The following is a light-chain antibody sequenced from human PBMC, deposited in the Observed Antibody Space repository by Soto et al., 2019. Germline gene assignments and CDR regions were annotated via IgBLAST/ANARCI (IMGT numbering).Light chain of an antibody. CDR3: AAWDDSLNGVV. CDR2: SNN. J-gene: IGLJ2*01. V-gene: IGLV1-44*01. CDR1: SSNIGSNT. Sequence: QSVLTQPPSASGTPVQRVTISCSGSSSNIGSNTVNWYQQLPGTAPKLLIYSNNQRPSGVPDRFSGSKSGTSASLAISVLQSEDEADYYCAAWDDSLNGVVFGGGTKLTVL.